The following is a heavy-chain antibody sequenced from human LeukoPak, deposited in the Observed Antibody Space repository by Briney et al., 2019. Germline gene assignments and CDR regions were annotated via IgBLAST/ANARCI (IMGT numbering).Heavy chain of an antibody. CDR2: ISYDGSNK. V-gene: IGHV3-30*18. CDR3: AKAIYCINGVCSDY. D-gene: IGHD2-8*01. CDR1: GFTFSSYD. Sequence: GGSLRLSCAASGFTFSSYDMHWVRQAPGKGLEWVAVISYDGSNKYYADSVKGRLTISRDNSKNTLYLQMNSLRAEDTAVYYCAKAIYCINGVCSDYWGQGTLVTVSS. J-gene: IGHJ4*02.